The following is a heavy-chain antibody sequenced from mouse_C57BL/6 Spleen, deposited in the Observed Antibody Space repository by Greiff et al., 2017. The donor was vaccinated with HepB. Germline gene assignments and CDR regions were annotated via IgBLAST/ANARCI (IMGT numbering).Heavy chain of an antibody. Sequence: QVQLQQPGTELVKPGASVKLSCTASGYTFTSYWMHWVKQRPGQGLEWIGKINPSNGGTNYNEKFKSKATLTVDKSSSTAYMQLSSLTSEDSAVDYCARSDYDDRFAYWGQGTLVTVSA. J-gene: IGHJ3*01. CDR3: ARSDYDDRFAY. CDR1: GYTFTSYW. V-gene: IGHV1-53*01. CDR2: INPSNGGT. D-gene: IGHD2-4*01.